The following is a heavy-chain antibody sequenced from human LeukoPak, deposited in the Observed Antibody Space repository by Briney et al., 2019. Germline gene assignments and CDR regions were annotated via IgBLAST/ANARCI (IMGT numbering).Heavy chain of an antibody. CDR3: TGSSRSSWYNLDY. D-gene: IGHD6-13*01. CDR1: GDSISSSNYY. CDR2: MYSSGRT. J-gene: IGHJ4*02. Sequence: SETLSLTCTVSGDSISSSNYYWGWIRQPPGKGLEWIGSMYSSGRTYYNPSLKSRVTISVDTSKNQFSLKLSSVTAADTAVYFCTGSSRSSWYNLDYWGRGTLVTVSS. V-gene: IGHV4-39*01.